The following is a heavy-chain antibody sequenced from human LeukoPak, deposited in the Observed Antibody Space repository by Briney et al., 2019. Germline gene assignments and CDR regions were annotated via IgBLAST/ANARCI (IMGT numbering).Heavy chain of an antibody. J-gene: IGHJ5*02. CDR1: GFTFSSYG. V-gene: IGHV3-30*18. CDR2: ISYDGSNK. Sequence: GRSLRLSCAASGFTFSSYGMHWVRQAPGKGLEWVAVISYDGSNKYYADSVKGRFTISRDSSKNTLYLQMNSLRAEDTAVYYCAKDAKRITMVRGVKGGNWFDPWGQGTLVTVSS. D-gene: IGHD3-10*01. CDR3: AKDAKRITMVRGVKGGNWFDP.